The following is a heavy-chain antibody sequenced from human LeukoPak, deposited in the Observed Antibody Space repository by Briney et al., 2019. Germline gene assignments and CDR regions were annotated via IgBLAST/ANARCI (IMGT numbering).Heavy chain of an antibody. J-gene: IGHJ3*02. CDR3: ARGRRDCSGDCYVAFDI. D-gene: IGHD2-21*02. CDR1: GFTVSSNY. V-gene: IGHV3-53*01. Sequence: PGGSLRLSCAASGFTVSSNYMSWVRQAPGKGLEWASVIYSAGSTYYSDSVKGRFTISRDNSKNTLFLQMNSLRAEDTAVYYCARGRRDCSGDCYVAFDIWGQGTMVTVSS. CDR2: IYSAGST.